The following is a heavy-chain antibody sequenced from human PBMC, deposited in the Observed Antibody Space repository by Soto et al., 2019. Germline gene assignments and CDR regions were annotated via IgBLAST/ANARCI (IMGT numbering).Heavy chain of an antibody. CDR1: GSTFTDFT. Sequence: QPGGSLRLSCAGSGSTFTDFTMTWVRQAPGKGLEWVSAISGDGLSTYYAGSVKGRFTISRDNSKTTLYLQMNSLRAGDTAVYYCARRPDAFDIWGRGTMVTVSS. CDR3: ARRPDAFDI. J-gene: IGHJ3*02. V-gene: IGHV3-23*01. CDR2: ISGDGLST.